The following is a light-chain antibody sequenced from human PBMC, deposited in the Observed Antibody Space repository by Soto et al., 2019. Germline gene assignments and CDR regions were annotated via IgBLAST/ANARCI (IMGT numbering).Light chain of an antibody. V-gene: IGKV3-20*01. CDR3: QQYNNWPPRAWT. Sequence: EIVLTQSPGTLSLSPGERATLSCKASQSVSSNFLAWYQRKPGQAPRLLIYGASYRATDIPYRFSGSGSGTDFTLTITRLEPEDFAVYYCQQYNNWPPRAWTFGQGTKVEIK. CDR1: QSVSSNF. J-gene: IGKJ1*01. CDR2: GAS.